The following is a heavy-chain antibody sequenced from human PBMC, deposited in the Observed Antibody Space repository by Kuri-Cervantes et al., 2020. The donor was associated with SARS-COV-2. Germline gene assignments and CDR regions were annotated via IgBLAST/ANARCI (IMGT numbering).Heavy chain of an antibody. V-gene: IGHV3-30-3*02. J-gene: IGHJ6*02. D-gene: IGHD3-3*01. CDR1: GITFSSYA. Sequence: GESLKISCAACGITFSSYAMHWVRQAPGRGLEWVAVISYDGSNKYYADSVKGRFTISRDNSKNTLYLQMKSLTAEDTAVYYCAKSVGDFWSGYPEAYYYYGMDVWGQGTTVTVSS. CDR3: AKSVGDFWSGYPEAYYYYGMDV. CDR2: ISYDGSNK.